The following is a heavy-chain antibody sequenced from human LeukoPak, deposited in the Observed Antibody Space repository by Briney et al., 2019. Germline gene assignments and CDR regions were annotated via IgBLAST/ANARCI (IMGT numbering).Heavy chain of an antibody. CDR2: IYYSGST. J-gene: IGHJ4*02. D-gene: IGHD4-17*01. CDR1: GGSISSSSYH. V-gene: IGHV4-61*01. CDR3: ARAVSASTVYYFDY. Sequence: SETLSLTCTVSGGSISSSSYHWNWVRQPPGKGLEWIGYIYYSGSTNYNPSLKSRVTKSVDTSKIQFSLKLSSVTAADTAVYYCARAVSASTVYYFDYWGQGTLVTVSS.